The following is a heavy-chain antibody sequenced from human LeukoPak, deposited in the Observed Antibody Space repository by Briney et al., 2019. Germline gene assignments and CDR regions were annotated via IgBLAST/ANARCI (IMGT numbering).Heavy chain of an antibody. CDR2: INHSGST. Sequence: SETLSLTCAVYGGSFSGYYRSWIRQPPGKGLEWIGEINHSGSTNYNPSLKSRVTISVDTSKNQFSLKLSSVTAADTAVYYCARRRYFDWWGAFDIWGQGTMVTVSS. CDR1: GGSFSGYY. CDR3: ARRRYFDWWGAFDI. D-gene: IGHD3-9*01. J-gene: IGHJ3*02. V-gene: IGHV4-34*01.